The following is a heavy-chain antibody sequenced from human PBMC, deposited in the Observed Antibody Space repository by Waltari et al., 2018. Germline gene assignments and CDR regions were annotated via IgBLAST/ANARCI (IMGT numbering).Heavy chain of an antibody. Sequence: EVQLVESGGGLVQRGGSLRLSCAASGFTFSNYWMCWVRQAPGKGLEWVANIRHDNSEIYYVDSVKGRFTISRDNAKNSLFLQMNSLRGEDTAVYYCARDPGRVGFDYWGQGTLVTVSS. D-gene: IGHD1-26*01. CDR1: GFTFSNYW. V-gene: IGHV3-7*01. CDR2: IRHDNSEI. J-gene: IGHJ4*02. CDR3: ARDPGRVGFDY.